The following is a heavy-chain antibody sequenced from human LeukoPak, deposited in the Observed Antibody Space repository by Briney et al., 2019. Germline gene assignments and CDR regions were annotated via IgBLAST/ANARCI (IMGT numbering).Heavy chain of an antibody. V-gene: IGHV3-53*01. CDR2: IYSGGST. J-gene: IGHJ2*01. CDR1: GFTVSSNY. CDR3: ARVEHSGYDFSYRYFDL. Sequence: GGSLRLSCAASGFTVSSNYMSWVRQAPGKGLEWVSVIYSGGSTYYADSVKGRFTISRDNSKNTLYLQMNSLRAEDTAVYYCARVEHSGYDFSYRYFDLWGRGTLVTVSS. D-gene: IGHD5-12*01.